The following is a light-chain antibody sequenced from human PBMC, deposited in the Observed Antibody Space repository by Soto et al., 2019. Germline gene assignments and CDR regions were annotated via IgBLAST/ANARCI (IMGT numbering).Light chain of an antibody. J-gene: IGKJ2*01. V-gene: IGKV3-15*01. Sequence: EIVMTQSPATLSVSPGERVTLSCRASQSVSSNLAWYQQKPGQSPRLLSYGASTRATGIPASFSGSGSGTEFTITISSLQSEDFGVYYCQQYNNWPPYTFGQRTTLE. CDR3: QQYNNWPPYT. CDR1: QSVSSN. CDR2: GAS.